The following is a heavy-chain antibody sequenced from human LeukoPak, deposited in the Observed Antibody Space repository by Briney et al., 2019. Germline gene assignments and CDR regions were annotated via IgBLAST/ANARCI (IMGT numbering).Heavy chain of an antibody. J-gene: IGHJ3*02. CDR1: GFTFTDYY. CDR3: AKDMMAIVGATTSAFDI. CDR2: ISSSGATI. V-gene: IGHV3-11*01. D-gene: IGHD1-26*01. Sequence: GGSLRLSCAASGFTFTDYYMTWIRQAPGKGLEWLSYISSSGATIYYADSVKGRFTISRDNAKNYLYLQMNSLRVEDTALYYCAKDMMAIVGATTSAFDIWGQGTMVTVSS.